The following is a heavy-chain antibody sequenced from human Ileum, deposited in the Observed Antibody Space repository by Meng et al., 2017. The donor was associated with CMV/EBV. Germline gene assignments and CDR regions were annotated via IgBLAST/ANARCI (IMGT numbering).Heavy chain of an antibody. CDR2: ILGSGDVT. Sequence: GQLVESGGVVVQPGGSSSFSCVASGFMFSNYDMTWVRQAPGKGLEWVSGILGSGDVTFYADSVKGRFSTSRDNSRNMVFLQMDSLTVDDAAIYYCASHAYGMAKGWGQGALVTVSS. CDR3: ASHAYGMAKG. D-gene: IGHD4-17*01. J-gene: IGHJ4*02. V-gene: IGHV3-23*04. CDR1: GFMFSNYD.